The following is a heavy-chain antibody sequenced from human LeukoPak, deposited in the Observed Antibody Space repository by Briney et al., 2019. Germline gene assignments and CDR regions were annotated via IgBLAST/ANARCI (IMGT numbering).Heavy chain of an antibody. V-gene: IGHV3-30*04. J-gene: IGHJ5*02. Sequence: GGSLSLSCAASVLTFSSYVMHRVRRAAGKGVEGVGGISYDGSNKYYADSVKGRFTISRANSKNTLYLQMNSLRAEATAVYYCAGPIAVAGTSWSDPWGQGTLVTLSS. CDR2: ISYDGSNK. D-gene: IGHD6-19*01. CDR1: VLTFSSYV. CDR3: AGPIAVAGTSWSDP.